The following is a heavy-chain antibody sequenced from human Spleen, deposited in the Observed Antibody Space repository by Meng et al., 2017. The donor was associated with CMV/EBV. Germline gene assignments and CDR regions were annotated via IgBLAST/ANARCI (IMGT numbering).Heavy chain of an antibody. CDR3: ARDCGGDCYTY. V-gene: IGHV3-7*01. J-gene: IGHJ4*02. D-gene: IGHD2-21*01. CDR2: IKEDGSEQ. Sequence: SCAASGFTFNSYWMAWVRQDPGKGVGWVANIKEDGSEQYYVKSVRGRFSVSRDNAKNSLFLEMNSLRAEDTAVYYCARDCGGDCYTYWGQGTLVTVSS. CDR1: GFTFNSYW.